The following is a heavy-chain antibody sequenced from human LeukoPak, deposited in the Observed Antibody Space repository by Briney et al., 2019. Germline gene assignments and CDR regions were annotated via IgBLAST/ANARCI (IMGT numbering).Heavy chain of an antibody. CDR2: MNQDGTEK. CDR3: ARGAAAGTESLDY. Sequence: PGGSLRLSCAASGFTFSSYWMSWVRQAPGKGLEWVANMNQDGTEKYYVDSVEGRFTISRDNAKNSLYLQMNSLRAEDTAVYYCARGAAAGTESLDYWGQGTLVTVSS. D-gene: IGHD6-13*01. J-gene: IGHJ4*02. V-gene: IGHV3-7*01. CDR1: GFTFSSYW.